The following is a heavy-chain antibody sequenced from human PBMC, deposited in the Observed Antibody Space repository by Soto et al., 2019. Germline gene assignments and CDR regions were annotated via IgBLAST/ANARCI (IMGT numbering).Heavy chain of an antibody. CDR1: GFTFSSYS. V-gene: IGHV3-21*01. D-gene: IGHD6-13*01. Sequence: GALRLSCAASGFTFSSYSMNWVRQAPGKGLEWVSSISSSSSYIYYADSVKGRFTISRDNAKNSLYLQMNSLRAEDTAVYYCAREERQQLVRGNWFDPWGQGTLVTVSS. J-gene: IGHJ5*02. CDR2: ISSSSSYI. CDR3: AREERQQLVRGNWFDP.